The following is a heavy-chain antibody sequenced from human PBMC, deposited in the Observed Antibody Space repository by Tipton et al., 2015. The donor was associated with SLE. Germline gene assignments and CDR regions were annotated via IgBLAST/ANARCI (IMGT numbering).Heavy chain of an antibody. J-gene: IGHJ4*02. CDR2: SGSSKCT. D-gene: IGHD2-2*01. CDR1: GGSITSGSYF. V-gene: IGHV4-61*10. CDR3: ARDQAGSLDY. Sequence: TLSLTCTVSGGSITSGSYFYNWIRQPAGKGLEWIGYSGSSKCTNCNPSLESRVTISVDTSKSQFSLKLNSVTAADTAVYYCARDQAGSLDYWGQGTLVTVSS.